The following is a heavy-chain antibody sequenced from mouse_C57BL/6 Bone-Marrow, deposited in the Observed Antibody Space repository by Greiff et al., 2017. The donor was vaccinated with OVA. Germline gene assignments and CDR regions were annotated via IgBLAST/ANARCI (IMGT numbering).Heavy chain of an antibody. CDR1: GYTFTDYY. Sequence: VQLQQSGPELVKPGASVKISCKASGYTFTDYYMNWVKQSHGKSLEWIGDINPNNGGTSYNQKFKGKATLTVDKSSSTAYMELRSLTSEDSAVYYCARNGSSYYVDYWGQGTTLTVSS. CDR2: INPNNGGT. D-gene: IGHD1-1*01. J-gene: IGHJ2*01. CDR3: ARNGSSYYVDY. V-gene: IGHV1-26*01.